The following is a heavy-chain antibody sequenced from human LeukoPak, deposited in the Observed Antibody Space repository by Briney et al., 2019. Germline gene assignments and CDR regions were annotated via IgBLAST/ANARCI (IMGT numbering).Heavy chain of an antibody. D-gene: IGHD2-8*01. Sequence: SETLSLTCSVSGYSISSGYYWGWIRQPPGKGLEWIANIFHSGSTYYNPSLKSRVTISVDTSKNQFSLNLRSVTAADTAVYYCARDLHMYGNSFDFWGQGTMVTVSS. V-gene: IGHV4-38-2*02. J-gene: IGHJ3*01. CDR2: IFHSGST. CDR3: ARDLHMYGNSFDF. CDR1: GYSISSGYY.